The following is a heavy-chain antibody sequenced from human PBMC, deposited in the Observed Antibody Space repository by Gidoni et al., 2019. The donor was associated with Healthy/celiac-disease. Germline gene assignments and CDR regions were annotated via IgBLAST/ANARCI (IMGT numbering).Heavy chain of an antibody. D-gene: IGHD5-18*01. V-gene: IGHV3-53*01. Sequence: EVQLVESGGGLIQPGGSLRLSCAASGFTVSSNYMSWVRQAPGKGLEWVSVIYSGGSTYYADSVKGRFTISRDNSKNTLYLQMNSLRAEDTAVYYCARAIQLWPRGGYYFDYWGQGTLVTVSS. J-gene: IGHJ4*02. CDR2: IYSGGST. CDR3: ARAIQLWPRGGYYFDY. CDR1: GFTVSSNY.